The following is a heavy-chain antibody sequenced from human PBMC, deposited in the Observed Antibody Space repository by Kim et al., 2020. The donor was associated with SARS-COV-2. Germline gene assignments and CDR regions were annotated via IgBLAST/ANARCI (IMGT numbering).Heavy chain of an antibody. CDR1: GGSISSSSYY. CDR3: ARGLWDRWLQLEGGYFDY. V-gene: IGHV4-39*07. Sequence: SETLSLTCTVSGGSISSSSYYWGWIRQPPGKGLEWIGSIYYSGSTYYNPSLKSRVTISVDTSKNQFSLKLSSVTAADTAVYYCARGLWDRWLQLEGGYFDYWGQGTLVTVSS. J-gene: IGHJ4*02. CDR2: IYYSGST. D-gene: IGHD5-12*01.